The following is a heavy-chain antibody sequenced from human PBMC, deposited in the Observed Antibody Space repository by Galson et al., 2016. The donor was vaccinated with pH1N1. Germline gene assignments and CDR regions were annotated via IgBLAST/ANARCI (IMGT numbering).Heavy chain of an antibody. J-gene: IGHJ4*02. CDR1: GFTFDDYA. CDR2: ISWNSGSI. Sequence: SLRLSCAAPGFTFDDYAMHWVRQAPGKGLEWVSGISWNSGSIGYADSVKGRFTISRDNAKNSLYLQMNSLRAEDTALYYCAKTMGFGVHYPPDYWGQGTLVTVSS. D-gene: IGHD3-10*01. V-gene: IGHV3-9*01. CDR3: AKTMGFGVHYPPDY.